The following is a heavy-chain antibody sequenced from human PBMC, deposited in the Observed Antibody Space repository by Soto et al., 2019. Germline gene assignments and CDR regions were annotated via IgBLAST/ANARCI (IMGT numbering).Heavy chain of an antibody. Sequence: SETLSLTCAVYGGSFSGYYWSWIRQPPGKGLEWIGEINHSGSTNYNPSLRSRVTISIDTSKNQFSLKLNSVTAADTAVYYCERPYRYHDYLDHRGQGTLVTVSS. CDR2: INHSGST. D-gene: IGHD5-18*01. V-gene: IGHV4-34*01. J-gene: IGHJ4*02. CDR1: GGSFSGYY. CDR3: ERPYRYHDYLDH.